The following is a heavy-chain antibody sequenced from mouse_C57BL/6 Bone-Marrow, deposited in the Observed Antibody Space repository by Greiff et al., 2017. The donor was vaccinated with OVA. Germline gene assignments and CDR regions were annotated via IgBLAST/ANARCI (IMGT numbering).Heavy chain of an antibody. Sequence: EVKLQESGPELVKPGASVKISCKASGYSFTGYYMNWVKQSPEKSLEWIGEINPRTGGTTYNQKFKGKATLTVDKSSSTAYMQFESQTSEDSAVYYCARGGYPFANWGQGTLVTVSA. CDR1: GYSFTGYY. J-gene: IGHJ3*01. D-gene: IGHD2-2*01. CDR3: ARGGYPFAN. V-gene: IGHV1-42*01. CDR2: INPRTGGT.